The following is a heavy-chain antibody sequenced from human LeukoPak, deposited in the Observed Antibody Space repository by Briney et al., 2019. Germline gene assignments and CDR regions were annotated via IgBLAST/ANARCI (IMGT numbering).Heavy chain of an antibody. Sequence: ARSLSLSCAASGFTFSSYAMHWVRQAPGKGLEWVAVASYDGSNNYYADPVKGRFTISRDNSKNTLYLQLNMLTAEDTAVYYCARKISSSPRYWYYGMDVWGQGTTVTVSS. CDR2: ASYDGSNN. CDR1: GFTFSSYA. CDR3: ARKISSSPRYWYYGMDV. D-gene: IGHD6-6*01. J-gene: IGHJ6*02. V-gene: IGHV3-30-3*01.